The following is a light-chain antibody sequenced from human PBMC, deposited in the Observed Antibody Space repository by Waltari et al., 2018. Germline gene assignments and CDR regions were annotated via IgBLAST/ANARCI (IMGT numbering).Light chain of an antibody. CDR2: DAS. V-gene: IGKV3-11*01. Sequence: EIVLTQSQATLSLSPGERATLSCRASQSVSSYLAWYQQKPGQAPRLLIYDASNRATGIPARFSGSGSGTDFTLTISSLEPEDFAVYYCQQRSSWPLTFGGGTKVEIK. CDR1: QSVSSY. CDR3: QQRSSWPLT. J-gene: IGKJ4*01.